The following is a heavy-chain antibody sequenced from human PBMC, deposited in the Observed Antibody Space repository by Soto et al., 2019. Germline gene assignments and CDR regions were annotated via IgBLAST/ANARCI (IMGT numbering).Heavy chain of an antibody. Sequence: SLPCAVYGLSFSGYYWSWIRQPPGKGLEWIGEINHSGSTNYNPSLKSRVTISVDTSKNQFSLKLSSVTAADTAVYYCAREAKRAPVAAAFDYWGQGTLVTVSS. J-gene: IGHJ4*02. CDR1: GLSFSGYY. CDR2: INHSGST. D-gene: IGHD6-19*01. V-gene: IGHV4-34*01. CDR3: AREAKRAPVAAAFDY.